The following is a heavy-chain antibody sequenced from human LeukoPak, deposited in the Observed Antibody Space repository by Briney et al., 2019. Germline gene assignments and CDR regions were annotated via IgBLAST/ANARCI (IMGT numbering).Heavy chain of an antibody. J-gene: IGHJ1*01. D-gene: IGHD6-19*01. CDR2: ISYSGST. Sequence: SETLALTCSVSGCSISSYYWSWIRQPPGKGLEWIGYISYSGSTNYNPSLKSRVTISVDTSKNQFSLKLSSVTAADTAVYYCARGGWYPESFEHWGQGALVTVSS. V-gene: IGHV4-59*01. CDR1: GCSISSYY. CDR3: ARGGWYPESFEH.